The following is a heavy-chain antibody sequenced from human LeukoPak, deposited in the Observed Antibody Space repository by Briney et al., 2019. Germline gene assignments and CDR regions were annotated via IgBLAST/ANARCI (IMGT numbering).Heavy chain of an antibody. CDR1: GFTFSSYA. D-gene: IGHD3-10*01. J-gene: IGHJ4*02. CDR2: ISYDGSNK. CDR3: ARVSRGDSLNCDY. V-gene: IGHV3-30*04. Sequence: GGSLRLSCAASGFTFSSYAMHWVRQAPGKGLEWVAVISYDGSNKYYADSVKGRFTISRDNSKNTLYLQMNSLRAEDTAVYYCARVSRGDSLNCDYWGQGTLVTVSS.